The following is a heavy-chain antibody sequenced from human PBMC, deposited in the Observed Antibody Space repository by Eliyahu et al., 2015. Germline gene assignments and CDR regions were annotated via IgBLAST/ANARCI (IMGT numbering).Heavy chain of an antibody. V-gene: IGHV3-53*02. J-gene: IGHJ6*02. CDR2: IYSGGST. D-gene: IGHD2-2*02. CDR3: ARDNLYCSSTSCYIWYYGMDV. Sequence: EVQLVETGGGLIQPGGSLRXSCAASGFXVSSXYXXWVRQAPGKGLEWVSVIYSGGSTYYADSVKGRFTISRDNSKNTLYLQMNSLRAEDTAVYYCARDNLYCSSTSCYIWYYGMDVWGQGTTVTVSS. CDR1: GFXVSSXY.